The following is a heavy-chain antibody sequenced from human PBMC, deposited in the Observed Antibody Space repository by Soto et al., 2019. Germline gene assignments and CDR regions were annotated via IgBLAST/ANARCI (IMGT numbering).Heavy chain of an antibody. V-gene: IGHV3-23*01. J-gene: IGHJ4*02. CDR1: GFTFSTCA. D-gene: IGHD2-2*01. Sequence: VGSLRLSCPATGFTFSTCAMNWVRQAPGKGLEWVSTISGSGSTTYYADSVKGRFTISRDNFKNTLYLQMNSLKVEDTAVYYCARGGMVIIPTATAFDYWGQGTLVTVSS. CDR3: ARGGMVIIPTATAFDY. CDR2: ISGSGSTT.